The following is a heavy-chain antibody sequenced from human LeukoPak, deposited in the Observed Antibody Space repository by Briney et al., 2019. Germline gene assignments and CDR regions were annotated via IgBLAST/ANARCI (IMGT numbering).Heavy chain of an antibody. Sequence: ASVKVSCKASGGTFSSYAISWVRQAPGQGLEWMGGIIPIFGTANYAQKFQGRVTITADESTSTAYMELSSLRSEDTAVHYCVATNYYDSSGYYYPFDYWGQGTLVTVSS. D-gene: IGHD3-22*01. CDR2: IIPIFGTA. CDR1: GGTFSSYA. V-gene: IGHV1-69*01. J-gene: IGHJ4*02. CDR3: VATNYYDSSGYYYPFDY.